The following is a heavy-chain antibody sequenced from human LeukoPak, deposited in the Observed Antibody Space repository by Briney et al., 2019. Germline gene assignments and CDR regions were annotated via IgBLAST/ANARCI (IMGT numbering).Heavy chain of an antibody. Sequence: SGVSLRLSCAASGNYLMHWVRQAPGKGLVWVSHINSDGSWTSYADSVKGRFTISKDNAKNTVYLQMNNLRAEDTAVYYCVSFYETYWGRGTLVTVSS. CDR2: INSDGSWT. V-gene: IGHV3-74*01. CDR1: GNYL. CDR3: VSFYETY. J-gene: IGHJ4*02. D-gene: IGHD2-2*01.